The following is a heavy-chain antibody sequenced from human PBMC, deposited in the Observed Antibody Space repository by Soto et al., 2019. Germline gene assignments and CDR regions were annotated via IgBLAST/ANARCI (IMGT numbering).Heavy chain of an antibody. D-gene: IGHD6-6*01. J-gene: IGHJ4*02. CDR3: AKGPEQLVHGVFDC. CDR2: VEAGAGGAGT. Sequence: GGSLRLSCVASGFTFSGYGMSWVRQAPGKGLEWVSGVEAGAGGAGTYVADSMKGRVTISRDNSKNTLYLQMNSLRAEDTAVYYCAKGPEQLVHGVFDCWGQGTLVTVSS. V-gene: IGHV3-23*01. CDR1: GFTFSGYG.